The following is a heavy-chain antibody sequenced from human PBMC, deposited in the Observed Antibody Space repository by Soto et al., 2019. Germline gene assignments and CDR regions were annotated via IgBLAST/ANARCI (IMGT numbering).Heavy chain of an antibody. CDR2: IYCDDSK. CDR1: GFSLRTSGVG. J-gene: IGHJ4*02. Sequence: QITLKESGPTLVRPTQTLTLTCAFSGFSLRTSGVGVGWIRQPPGKALEWLAVIYCDDSKHYSPSLRSRLTITQDTSKNQAIRPLTHMDPMNTGTYYCAHKGPEQWPPDYWGQGTLVTVSS. CDR3: AHKGPEQWPPDY. V-gene: IGHV2-5*02. D-gene: IGHD2-8*01.